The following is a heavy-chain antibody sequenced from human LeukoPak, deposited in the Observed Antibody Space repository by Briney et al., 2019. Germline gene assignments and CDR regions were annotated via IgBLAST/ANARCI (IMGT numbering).Heavy chain of an antibody. D-gene: IGHD3-16*01. J-gene: IGHJ4*02. CDR2: ITEGGGST. CDR3: ARLPTGEQPENY. V-gene: IGHV3-23*01. CDR1: GFTFSSCA. Sequence: PGGSLRLSCAAFGFTFSSCAMSWVCQTPGKGLEWVSAITEGGGSTYYADSVKGRFTISRDNSKNRLYLQMNSLRAEDTALYYCARLPTGEQPENYWGQGTLVTVSS.